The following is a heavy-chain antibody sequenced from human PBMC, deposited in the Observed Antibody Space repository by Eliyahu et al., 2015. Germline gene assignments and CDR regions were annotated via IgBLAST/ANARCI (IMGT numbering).Heavy chain of an antibody. J-gene: IGHJ6*02. CDR1: GASIXXYY. CDR2: IFYSGST. D-gene: IGHD2-15*01. CDR3: ARDRCSGGGCYHNRMDV. Sequence: QVQLQESGPGLVKPSETLSXTCTVSGASIXXYYWSXIRQSPGKGLEWXGSIFYSGSTNYXPSLKSRVTISIDTSKNQFSLKLSSVTAADTAVYYCARDRCSGGGCYHNRMDVWGQGTTVTVSS. V-gene: IGHV4-59*01.